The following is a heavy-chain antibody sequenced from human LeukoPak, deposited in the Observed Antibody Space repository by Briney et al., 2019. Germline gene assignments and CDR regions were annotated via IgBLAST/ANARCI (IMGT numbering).Heavy chain of an antibody. J-gene: IGHJ4*02. CDR3: AKGRDGGY. D-gene: IGHD3-10*01. CDR1: GFTFSIYA. CDR2: TSGSGGST. Sequence: PGGSLRLSCAASGFTFSIYAMSWVRQAPGKGLEWVSGTSGSGGSTYYADSVKGRFTISRDNAKNTLYMQMSSLRAEDTAVYYCAKGRDGGYWGQGTLVTVSS. V-gene: IGHV3-23*01.